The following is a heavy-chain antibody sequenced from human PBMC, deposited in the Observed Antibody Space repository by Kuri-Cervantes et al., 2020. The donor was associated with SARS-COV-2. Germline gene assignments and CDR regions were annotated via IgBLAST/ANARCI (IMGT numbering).Heavy chain of an antibody. D-gene: IGHD1-26*01. CDR1: GFTFSNYV. J-gene: IGHJ2*01. CDR2: ISDSDGST. CDR3: ASELLWYFDL. V-gene: IGHV3-23*01. Sequence: GGSLRLSCVASGFTFSNYVMSWVRQAPGKGLEWVSAISDSDGSTYFADSVKGRFTISRDNSKNTLYLQMNSLRAEDTAVYYCASELLWYFDLWGRGTLVTVSS.